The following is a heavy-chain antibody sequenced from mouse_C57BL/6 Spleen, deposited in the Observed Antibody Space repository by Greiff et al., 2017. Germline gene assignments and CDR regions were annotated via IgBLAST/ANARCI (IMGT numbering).Heavy chain of an antibody. CDR1: GFNINDYY. CDR3: TTDGYDIDY. Sequence: EVQLQQSGAELVRPGASVKLSCTASGFNINDYYMPWVKQRPEQGLEWIGRIDPEDGDTEYAPKFPGTANMPADTSYNTAYLQLSCLTSEDTAVYYLTTDGYDIDYWGQGTTLTVSS. D-gene: IGHD2-2*01. J-gene: IGHJ2*01. V-gene: IGHV14-1*01. CDR2: IDPEDGDT.